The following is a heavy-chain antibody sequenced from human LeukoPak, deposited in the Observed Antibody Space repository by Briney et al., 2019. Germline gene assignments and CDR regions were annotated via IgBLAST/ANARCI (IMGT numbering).Heavy chain of an antibody. Sequence: GGSLRLSCAASGITFSSYAMSWVRQAPGKGLEWVSAISGSGGSTYYADSVKGRFTISRDNSKNTLYLQMNSLRAEDTAVYYCAKDQGYDTGYSSSWYFDYWGQGTLVTVSS. J-gene: IGHJ4*02. CDR3: AKDQGYDTGYSSSWYFDY. CDR2: ISGSGGST. V-gene: IGHV3-23*01. CDR1: GITFSSYA. D-gene: IGHD6-13*01.